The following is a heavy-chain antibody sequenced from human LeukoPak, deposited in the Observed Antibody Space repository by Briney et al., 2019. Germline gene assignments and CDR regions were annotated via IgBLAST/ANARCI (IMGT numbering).Heavy chain of an antibody. CDR1: GFTFSNYA. Sequence: GGSLRLSSSASGFTFSNYAMHWVRQAPGKGLEYVSDISSNGGITYYADSVKSRFTVSRDNSKNMLYLQMNSLRAEDTAVYYCVKDKYPVVVAATLDYWGQGILVTVSS. J-gene: IGHJ4*02. D-gene: IGHD2-15*01. CDR2: ISSNGGIT. V-gene: IGHV3-64D*09. CDR3: VKDKYPVVVAATLDY.